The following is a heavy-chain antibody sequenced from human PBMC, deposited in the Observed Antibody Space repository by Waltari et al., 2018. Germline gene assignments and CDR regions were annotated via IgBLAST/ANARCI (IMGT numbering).Heavy chain of an antibody. CDR2: ISGRVGST. Sequence: EVQLLESGGGLVQPGGSLRLSCAASGFTFSSYAISLVRQAPGKGLEWVSGISGRVGSTYYAESVKGRFTISRDNSKNTLYLQMNSLRAEDTAVYYCAKDPRGWLVHFDYWGQGTLVTVSS. CDR3: AKDPRGWLVHFDY. CDR1: GFTFSSYA. V-gene: IGHV3-23*01. J-gene: IGHJ4*02. D-gene: IGHD6-19*01.